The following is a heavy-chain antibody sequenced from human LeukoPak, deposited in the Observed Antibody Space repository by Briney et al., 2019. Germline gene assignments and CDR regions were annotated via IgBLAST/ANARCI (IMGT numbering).Heavy chain of an antibody. D-gene: IGHD5-18*01. CDR1: GFTFSSYA. CDR2: ICSNGGRK. Sequence: GGALRLSCAASGFTFSSYAMHWVRQTPGKGLEYVSAICSNGGRKSYANFVRGRFTISRENSKNTLYLQMGSLRAEEMADYYCARDQSLFSGIQQWVGADYYCYMDVWGKGATVTVSS. J-gene: IGHJ6*03. V-gene: IGHV3-64*01. CDR3: ARDQSLFSGIQQWVGADYYCYMDV.